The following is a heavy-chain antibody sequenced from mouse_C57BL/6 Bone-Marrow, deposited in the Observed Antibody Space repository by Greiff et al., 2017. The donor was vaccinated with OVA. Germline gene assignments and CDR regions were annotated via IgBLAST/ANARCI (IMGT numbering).Heavy chain of an antibody. V-gene: IGHV5-17*01. CDR1: GFTFSDYG. CDR2: ISSGSSTI. Sequence: EVQVVESGGGLVKPGGSLKLSCAASGFTFSDYGMHWVRQAPEKGLEWVAYISSGSSTIYYADTVKGRFTISRDNAKNTLFLQMTSLRSEDTAMYYCATYYSNYVGVFDYWGQGTTLTVSS. J-gene: IGHJ2*01. CDR3: ATYYSNYVGVFDY. D-gene: IGHD2-5*01.